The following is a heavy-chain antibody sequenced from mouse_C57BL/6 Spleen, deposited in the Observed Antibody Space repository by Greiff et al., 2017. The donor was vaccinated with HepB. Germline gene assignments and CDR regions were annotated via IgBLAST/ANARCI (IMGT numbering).Heavy chain of an antibody. D-gene: IGHD1-1*01. J-gene: IGHJ4*01. V-gene: IGHV1-52*01. CDR3: AIPTYYYGSSYEGAMDY. Sequence: QVQLQQPGAELVRPGSSVKLSCKASGYTFTSYWMHWVKQRPIQGLEWIGNIDPSDSETHYNQKFKEKATLTVDKYSSTAYRQLSSLTSEDYAVYYCAIPTYYYGSSYEGAMDYWGQGTSVTVSS. CDR2: IDPSDSET. CDR1: GYTFTSYW.